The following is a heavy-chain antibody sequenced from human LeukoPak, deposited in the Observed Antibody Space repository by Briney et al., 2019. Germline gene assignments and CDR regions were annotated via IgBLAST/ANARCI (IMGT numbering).Heavy chain of an antibody. V-gene: IGHV3-23*01. Sequence: PGGSLRLSCAASRFTLNTYAMSWVRQAPGKGLEWVSVIGTTISDKYYADSGKGRFTISRDNSKNTVYLQLNSLRVEDTAVYYCAKRVAAAGRTYYFDYWGQGTVVIVSS. CDR3: AKRVAAAGRTYYFDY. D-gene: IGHD6-13*01. CDR2: IGTTISDK. CDR1: RFTLNTYA. J-gene: IGHJ4*02.